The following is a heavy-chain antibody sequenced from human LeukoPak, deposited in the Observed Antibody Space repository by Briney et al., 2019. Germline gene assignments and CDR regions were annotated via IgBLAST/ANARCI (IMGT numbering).Heavy chain of an antibody. Sequence: ASVKVSCKASGYTFTSYYMHWVRQAPGQGLEWMGMINPSGGSTSYAQEFQGRVTMTRDTSTSTVYMELSSLRSDDTAVYYCASSYGSGSYWPLRYWGQGTLVTASS. CDR1: GYTFTSYY. V-gene: IGHV1-46*01. CDR3: ASSYGSGSYWPLRY. D-gene: IGHD3-10*01. J-gene: IGHJ4*02. CDR2: INPSGGST.